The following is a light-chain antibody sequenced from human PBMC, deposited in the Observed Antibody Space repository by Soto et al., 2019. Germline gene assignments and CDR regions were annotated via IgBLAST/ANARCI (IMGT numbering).Light chain of an antibody. CDR1: QRVSFN. J-gene: IGKJ3*01. CDR3: QQYNSWPPIFT. Sequence: ERVMTQSPATLSVSPGERATLSCRASQRVSFNLAWYQQKPGQAPRLLIYGASSRATGIPARFSGSGSGTEFTLTISSLQSEDFAVYYCQQYNSWPPIFTFGPGTKVDVK. CDR2: GAS. V-gene: IGKV3-15*01.